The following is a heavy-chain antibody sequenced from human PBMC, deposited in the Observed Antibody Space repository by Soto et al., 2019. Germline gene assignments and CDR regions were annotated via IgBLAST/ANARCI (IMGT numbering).Heavy chain of an antibody. V-gene: IGHV3-30*18. CDR2: ISYDGSNK. Sequence: QVQLVESGGGVVQPGRSLRLSCAASGFTFSSYGMHWVRQAPGKGLEWVAVISYDGSNKYYADSVKGRFTISRDNSKNSLYLQMNSLRAEDTAVYYCAKDLEYSGYGRYYFDYWGQGTLVTVSS. CDR3: AKDLEYSGYGRYYFDY. J-gene: IGHJ4*02. CDR1: GFTFSSYG. D-gene: IGHD5-12*01.